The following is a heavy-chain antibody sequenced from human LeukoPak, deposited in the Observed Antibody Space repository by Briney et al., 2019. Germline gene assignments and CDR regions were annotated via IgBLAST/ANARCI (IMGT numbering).Heavy chain of an antibody. Sequence: PSETLSLTCTVSGGSISSGGYYWSWIRQHPGKGLEWIGYIYYSGSTYYNPSLKSRVTISVDTSKNQFSLKLSSVTAADTAVYYCARASAAGTHLDYWGQGTLVTVSS. CDR1: GGSISSGGYY. CDR2: IYYSGST. J-gene: IGHJ4*02. V-gene: IGHV4-31*03. CDR3: ARASAAGTHLDY. D-gene: IGHD6-13*01.